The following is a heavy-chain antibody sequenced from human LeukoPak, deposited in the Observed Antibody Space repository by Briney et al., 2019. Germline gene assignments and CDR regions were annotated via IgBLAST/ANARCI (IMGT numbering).Heavy chain of an antibody. CDR1: GYSISSGYY. V-gene: IGHV4-38-2*02. CDR2: IYHSGST. Sequence: SETLSLTCDVSGYSISSGYYWGWIRQPPGKGLEWIGSIYHSGSTYYNPSLKSRVTISVDTSKNQFSLKLSSVTAADTAVYYCARDAEQWLALWYFDLWGRGTLVTVSS. J-gene: IGHJ2*01. D-gene: IGHD6-19*01. CDR3: ARDAEQWLALWYFDL.